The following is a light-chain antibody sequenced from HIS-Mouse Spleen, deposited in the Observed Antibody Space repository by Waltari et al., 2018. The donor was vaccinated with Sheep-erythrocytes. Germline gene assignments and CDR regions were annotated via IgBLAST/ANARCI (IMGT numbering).Light chain of an antibody. CDR1: SSNTGAGSD. Sequence: QSVLTQPPSVSGAPGQRVTISCPGSSSNTGAGSDVHWYRQLPGTAPKLLIYGNSNRPSGVPDRFSGSKSGTSASLAITGLQAEDEADYYCQSYDSSLSGSVFGGGTKLTVL. CDR2: GNS. J-gene: IGLJ2*01. CDR3: QSYDSSLSGSV. V-gene: IGLV1-40*01.